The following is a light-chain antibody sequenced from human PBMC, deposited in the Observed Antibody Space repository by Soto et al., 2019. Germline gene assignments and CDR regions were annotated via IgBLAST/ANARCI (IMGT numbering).Light chain of an antibody. CDR2: GAS. Sequence: EIVLTQSPGTLSLSPGERGTLSCRASQRVSSNYLAWYQQKPGQAPRLLIYGASNRATGIPDRFSGSGSGTDFTLTVSRLEPEDFAVYYCQQYGSSPTFGGGTKVEIK. CDR1: QRVSSNY. CDR3: QQYGSSPT. V-gene: IGKV3-20*01. J-gene: IGKJ4*01.